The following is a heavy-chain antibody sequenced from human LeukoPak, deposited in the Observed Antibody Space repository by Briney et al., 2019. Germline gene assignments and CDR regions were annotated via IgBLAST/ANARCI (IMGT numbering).Heavy chain of an antibody. CDR1: GGSISSTSYY. V-gene: IGHV4-39*01. J-gene: IGHJ3*01. D-gene: IGHD3-22*01. Sequence: PSETLSLTCAVSGGSISSTSYYWAWIRQPPGKXXXXXXXXXYSGSTYHNPSLKSRVTLSVDTSRNQFSLRLCSVDAADTAVYYCAKAGVRYFDSSGLYAFDFWGQGTTVTVSS. CDR2: XXYSGST. CDR3: AKAGVRYFDSSGLYAFDF.